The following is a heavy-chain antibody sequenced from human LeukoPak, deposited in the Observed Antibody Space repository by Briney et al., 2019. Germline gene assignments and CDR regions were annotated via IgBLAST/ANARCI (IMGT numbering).Heavy chain of an antibody. CDR2: INTNTGNP. CDR3: ARDGLLSYYGPGSYRYYYYYMDV. J-gene: IGHJ6*03. Sequence: ASVKVSCKASGYTFTGYYVHWVRQAPGQGLEWMGWINTNTGNPTYAQGFTGRFVFSLDTSVSTAYLQISSLKAEDTAVYYCARDGLLSYYGPGSYRYYYYYMDVWGKGTTVTVSS. V-gene: IGHV7-4-1*02. D-gene: IGHD3-10*01. CDR1: GYTFTGYY.